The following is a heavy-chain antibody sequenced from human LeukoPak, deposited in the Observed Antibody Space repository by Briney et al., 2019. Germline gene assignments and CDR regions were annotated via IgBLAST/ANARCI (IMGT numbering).Heavy chain of an antibody. J-gene: IGHJ3*02. CDR3: ARGGDYGDYLDAFDI. CDR2: ISYDGSNK. Sequence: GGSLRLSCAASGFTFSSYGMYWVRQAPGKGLEWVAVISYDGSNKYYADSVKGRFTISRDNSKNTLYLQMNSLRAEDTAVYYCARGGDYGDYLDAFDIWGQGTMVTVSS. D-gene: IGHD4-17*01. V-gene: IGHV3-30*19. CDR1: GFTFSSYG.